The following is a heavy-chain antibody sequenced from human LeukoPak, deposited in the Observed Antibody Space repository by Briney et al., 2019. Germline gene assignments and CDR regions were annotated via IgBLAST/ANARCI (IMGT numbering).Heavy chain of an antibody. CDR3: AREVSGDFGYTYFDY. J-gene: IGHJ4*02. CDR2: INHSGST. V-gene: IGHV4-34*01. D-gene: IGHD6-13*01. CDR1: GGSFSGYY. Sequence: SETLSLTCAVYGGSFSGYYWSWIRQPPGKGLEWIGEINHSGSTNYNPSLKSRVTISVDTSKNQFSLKLSSVTAADTAVYYCAREVSGDFGYTYFDYWGQGTLVTVSS.